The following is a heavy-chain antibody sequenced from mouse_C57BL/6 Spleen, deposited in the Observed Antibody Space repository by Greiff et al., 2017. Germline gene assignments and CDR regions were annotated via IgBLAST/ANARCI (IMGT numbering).Heavy chain of an antibody. CDR2: IYPGNRDT. CDR3: TRSLDRYYAMDY. V-gene: IGHV1-5*01. CDR1: GYTFTSYW. Sequence: EVQLQQSGTVLARPGASVKMSCKTSGYTFTSYWMHWVKQRTGQGLEWIGAIYPGNRDTSYNQKFKGKAKLTAGTTASTAYMELSSLTNEDSAVYYCTRSLDRYYAMDYWGQGTSVTVSS. J-gene: IGHJ4*01.